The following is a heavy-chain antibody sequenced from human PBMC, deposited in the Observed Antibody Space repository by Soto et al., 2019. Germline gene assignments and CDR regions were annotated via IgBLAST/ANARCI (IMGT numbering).Heavy chain of an antibody. J-gene: IGHJ4*02. V-gene: IGHV4-4*07. CDR3: ARGGQDFWSGPFDY. CDR2: IDNSGST. Sequence: SETLSLTCTVSGGSISNYFCNWIRQPAGKGLEWIGRIDNSGSTNYNPSLKSRITMSADTSRNQFSLKLNSVTAADTAVYYCARGGQDFWSGPFDYWGQGALVTSPQ. CDR1: GGSISNYF. D-gene: IGHD3-3*01.